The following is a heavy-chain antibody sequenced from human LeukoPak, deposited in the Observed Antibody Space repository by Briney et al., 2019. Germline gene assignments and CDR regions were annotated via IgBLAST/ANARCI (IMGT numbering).Heavy chain of an antibody. CDR1: GYTFTSYG. D-gene: IGHD4-17*01. CDR3: ARGGHDYGDWYFDY. CDR2: ISGYNGNT. Sequence: ASVKVSRKASGYTFTSYGINWVRQAPGQGLEWMGWISGYNGNTKHAQKLQGRVTMTTDTSTSTAYMELRSLRSEDTAVYYCARGGHDYGDWYFDYWGQGTLVTVSS. V-gene: IGHV1-18*01. J-gene: IGHJ4*02.